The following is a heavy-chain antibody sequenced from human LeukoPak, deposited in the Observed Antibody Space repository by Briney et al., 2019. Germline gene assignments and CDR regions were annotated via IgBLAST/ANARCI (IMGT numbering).Heavy chain of an antibody. CDR2: IYYSGST. CDR3: ARDYYDSSGYYYYYYGMDV. V-gene: IGHV4-59*01. J-gene: IGHJ6*02. Sequence: PSETLSLTCTVSGGSISSYYWSWIRRPPGKGLEWIGYIYYSGSTNYNPSLKSRVTISVDTSKNQFSLKLSSVTAADTAVYYCARDYYDSSGYYYYYYGMDVWGQGTTVTVSS. D-gene: IGHD3-22*01. CDR1: GGSISSYY.